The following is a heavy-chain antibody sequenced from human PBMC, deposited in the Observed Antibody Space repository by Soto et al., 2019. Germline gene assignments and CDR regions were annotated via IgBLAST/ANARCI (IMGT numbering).Heavy chain of an antibody. V-gene: IGHV6-1*01. J-gene: IGHJ4*02. CDR3: AIWRFDY. CDR2: TYYRSNWFH. CDR1: GDNVSSNNAA. Sequence: QIQLQQSGPGLVKPSQTLSLTCAISGDNVSSNNAAWNWIRQSPSRGLGWLGRTYYRSNWFHDYAGPXTXRXSINPDTAKSSFSLQLNSVTPEATAVYSCAIWRFDYWGPGTLVAVSS.